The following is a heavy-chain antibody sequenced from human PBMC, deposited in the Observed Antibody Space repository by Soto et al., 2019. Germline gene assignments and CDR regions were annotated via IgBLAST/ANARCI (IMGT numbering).Heavy chain of an antibody. J-gene: IGHJ6*02. CDR1: GFTFSSYA. V-gene: IGHV3-30-3*01. D-gene: IGHD3-22*01. CDR3: ARDYYYDSSGWPVYYYYGMDV. CDR2: ISYDGSNK. Sequence: PGGSLRLSCAASGFTFSSYAMHWVRQAPGKGLKWMTVISYDGSNKYYADSVKGRFTISRDNSKNTLYLQMNSLRAEDTAVYYCARDYYYDSSGWPVYYYYGMDVWGQGTTVTVSS.